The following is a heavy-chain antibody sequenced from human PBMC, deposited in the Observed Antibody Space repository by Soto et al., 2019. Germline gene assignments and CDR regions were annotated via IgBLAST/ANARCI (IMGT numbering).Heavy chain of an antibody. CDR1: GYTFTSYG. D-gene: IGHD6-19*01. V-gene: IGHV1-18*01. Sequence: QVQLVQSGAEVKKPGASVKVSCKASGYTFTSYGISWVRQAPGQGLEWMGWISAYNGNTNYAPKLQGRVTMTTDTSTSTAYMELRSLRSDDTAVYYCARDGAVAGSYYYYGMDVWGQGTTVTVSS. J-gene: IGHJ6*02. CDR3: ARDGAVAGSYYYYGMDV. CDR2: ISAYNGNT.